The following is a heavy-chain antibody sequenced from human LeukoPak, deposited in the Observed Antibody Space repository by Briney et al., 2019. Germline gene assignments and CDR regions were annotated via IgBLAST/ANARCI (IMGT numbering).Heavy chain of an antibody. Sequence: ASVKVSCKASGYTFTGQYIHWVRQAPGQGLEWMGWINPNSGGTNYEQKFQGWVIMTRDTSISTAYMEQSSLRYDDTAVYYCARHMTTANNWFDPWGQGTLVTVSS. CDR1: GYTFTGQY. J-gene: IGHJ5*02. CDR2: INPNSGGT. D-gene: IGHD4-17*01. CDR3: ARHMTTANNWFDP. V-gene: IGHV1-2*04.